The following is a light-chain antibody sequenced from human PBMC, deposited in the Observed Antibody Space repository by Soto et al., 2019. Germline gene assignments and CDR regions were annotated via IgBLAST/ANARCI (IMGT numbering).Light chain of an antibody. J-gene: IGKJ1*01. CDR1: QSISSY. Sequence: DVQMTQSPSSLSASVGDRVTITCRASQSISSYLNWYQQKPGIAPKLLIYAASSLQSGVPSRFSSSGSGTDFTLTISSLQPEDFATYYCQQSYSTPPTLRQGTKVEIK. CDR2: AAS. CDR3: QQSYSTPPT. V-gene: IGKV1-39*01.